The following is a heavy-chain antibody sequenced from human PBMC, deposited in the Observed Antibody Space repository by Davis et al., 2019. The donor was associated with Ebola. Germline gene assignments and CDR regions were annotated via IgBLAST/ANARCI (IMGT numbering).Heavy chain of an antibody. J-gene: IGHJ6*02. CDR3: ARDNRQLDYYYYGMDV. CDR2: ISAYNGNT. Sequence: AASVKVSCKASGYTFTSYGISWVRQAPGQGLEWMGWISAYNGNTNYAEKLQGRVTMTTNTSTSTAYMELRSLRSDDTAVYYCARDNRQLDYYYYGMDVWGQGTTVTVSS. D-gene: IGHD6-6*01. CDR1: GYTFTSYG. V-gene: IGHV1-18*01.